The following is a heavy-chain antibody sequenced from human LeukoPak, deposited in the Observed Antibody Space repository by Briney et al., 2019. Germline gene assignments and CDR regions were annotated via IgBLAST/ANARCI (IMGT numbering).Heavy chain of an antibody. CDR1: GGSFSGYY. J-gene: IGHJ4*02. CDR2: INHSGST. CDR3: ASPRGGYSGYAPFDY. V-gene: IGHV4-34*01. Sequence: SETLSLTCAVYGGSFSGYYWSWIRRPPGKGLEWIGEINHSGSTNYNPSLKSRVTISVDTSKNQFSLKLSSVTAADTAVYYCASPRGGYSGYAPFDYWGQGTLVTVSS. D-gene: IGHD5-12*01.